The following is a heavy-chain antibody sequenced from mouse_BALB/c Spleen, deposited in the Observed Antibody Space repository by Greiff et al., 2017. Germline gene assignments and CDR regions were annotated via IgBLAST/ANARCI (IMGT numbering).Heavy chain of an antibody. D-gene: IGHD2-1*01. V-gene: IGHV1S56*01. CDR2: IYPGNVNT. J-gene: IGHJ4*01. CDR1: GYTFTSYY. Sequence: VMLVESGPELVKPGASVRISCKASGYTFTSYYIHWVKQRPGQGLEWIGWIYPGNVNTKYNEKFKGKATLTADKSSSTAYMQLSSLTSEDSAVYFCARHGNYDAMDYWGQGTSVTVSS. CDR3: ARHGNYDAMDY.